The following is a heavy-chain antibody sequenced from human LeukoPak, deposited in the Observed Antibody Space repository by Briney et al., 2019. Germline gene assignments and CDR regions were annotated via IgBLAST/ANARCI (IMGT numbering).Heavy chain of an antibody. V-gene: IGHV4-39*07. J-gene: IGHJ4*02. CDR3: ARGSSGWPNTYYFDY. Sequence: PSETLSLTCTVSGGSISSSSYYWGWIRQPPGKGLEWIGSIYYSGSTYYNPSLKSRVTISVDTSKNQFSLKLSSVTAADTAVYYCARGSSGWPNTYYFDYWGQGTLVTVSS. D-gene: IGHD6-19*01. CDR1: GGSISSSSYY. CDR2: IYYSGST.